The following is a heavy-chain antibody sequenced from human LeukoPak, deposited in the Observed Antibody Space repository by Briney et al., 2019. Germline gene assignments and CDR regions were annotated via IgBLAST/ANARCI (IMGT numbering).Heavy chain of an antibody. Sequence: GGSLRLSCAASGFTFSSYWMSWVRQAPGKGLEWVANTKQDGSEKYYVDSVKGRFTISRDNAKNSLYLQMNSLRAEDTAVYYCARDLALMYYDSSGYLPGWGQGTLVTVSS. J-gene: IGHJ4*02. CDR2: TKQDGSEK. CDR3: ARDLALMYYDSSGYLPG. V-gene: IGHV3-7*01. CDR1: GFTFSSYW. D-gene: IGHD3-22*01.